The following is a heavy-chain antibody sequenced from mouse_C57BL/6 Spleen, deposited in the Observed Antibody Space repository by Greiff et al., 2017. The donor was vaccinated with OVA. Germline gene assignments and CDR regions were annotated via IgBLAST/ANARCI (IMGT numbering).Heavy chain of an antibody. CDR1: GYTFTDYY. V-gene: IGHV1-26*01. J-gene: IGHJ3*01. D-gene: IGHD2-12*01. CDR3: AKAGLRDPFAY. Sequence: VQLQQSGPELVKPGASVKISCKASGYTFTDYYMNWVKQSHGKSLEWIGDINPNNGGTSYNQKFKGKATLTVDKSSSTAYMELSSLTSEDSAVYYGAKAGLRDPFAYWGQGTLVTVSA. CDR2: INPNNGGT.